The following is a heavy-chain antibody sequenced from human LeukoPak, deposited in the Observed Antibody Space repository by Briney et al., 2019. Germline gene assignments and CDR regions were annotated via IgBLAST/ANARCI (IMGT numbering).Heavy chain of an antibody. V-gene: IGHV3-9*01. CDR1: GFTFDDYA. J-gene: IGHJ4*02. D-gene: IGHD1-26*01. CDR3: AKASVGAQKYFDY. CDR2: ISWNSGSI. Sequence: GGSLRLSCAASGFTFDDYAMHWVRQAPGKGLEWVSGISWNSGSIGYADSVKGRFTISRDNAKNSLYLQMNSLRAEDTALYYCAKASVGAQKYFDYWGQGTLVTVSS.